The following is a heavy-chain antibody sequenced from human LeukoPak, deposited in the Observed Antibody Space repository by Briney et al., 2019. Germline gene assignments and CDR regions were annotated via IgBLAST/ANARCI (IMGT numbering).Heavy chain of an antibody. D-gene: IGHD4-11*01. V-gene: IGHV3-21*01. CDR2: ISSSSSYI. CDR3: ARGVTTVIYDAFDI. CDR1: GFTVSSNY. J-gene: IGHJ3*02. Sequence: AGGSLRLSCAASGFTVSSNYMSWVRQAPGKGLEWVSSISSSSSYIYYADSVKGRFTISRDNAKNSLYLQMNSLRAEDTAVYYCARGVTTVIYDAFDIWGQGTMVTVSS.